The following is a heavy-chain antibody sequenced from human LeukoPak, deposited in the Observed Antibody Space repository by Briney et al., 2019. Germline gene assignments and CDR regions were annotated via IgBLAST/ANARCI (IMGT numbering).Heavy chain of an antibody. CDR1: AFTFSSYS. D-gene: IGHD2-15*01. CDR3: ARDRCSGGSCYLYYGMDV. CDR2: ISSSSSYI. Sequence: GGSLRLSCAASAFTFSSYSMNWVRQAPGKGLGWVSSISSSSSYIYYADSVKGRFTISRDNAKNSLYLQMNSLRAEDTAVYYCARDRCSGGSCYLYYGMDVWGQGTTVTVSS. V-gene: IGHV3-21*01. J-gene: IGHJ6*02.